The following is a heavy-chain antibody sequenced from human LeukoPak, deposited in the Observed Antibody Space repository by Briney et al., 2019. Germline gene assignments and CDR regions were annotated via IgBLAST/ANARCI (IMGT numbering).Heavy chain of an antibody. Sequence: GGSLRLSCAASGFTFSYYYMSWIRPAPGKGLEWVSSINSGTNPTYYADYVKGRFTISKDNAKKSLYLQMNSLKTEDTAVYYWTTLAFGGARPSGYWGQGTLVTVSS. V-gene: IGHV3-11*01. CDR3: TTLAFGGARPSGY. D-gene: IGHD3-16*01. J-gene: IGHJ4*02. CDR1: GFTFSYYY. CDR2: INSGTNPT.